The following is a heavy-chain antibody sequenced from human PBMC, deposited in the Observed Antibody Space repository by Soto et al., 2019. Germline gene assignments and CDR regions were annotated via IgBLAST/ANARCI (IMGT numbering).Heavy chain of an antibody. CDR3: ASGIQLWLRRINNGYSG. Sequence: QVQLVQSGAEVKKPESSVKVSCKAPGGTFSTYAISWVRQAPGQGIEWMGGIITMFGTANYAQRFQDRVTITADEYTNTVYMELSRLRSEDTAVYFCASGIQLWLRRINNGYSGWGQGTLVTVSS. CDR2: IITMFGTA. V-gene: IGHV1-69*12. J-gene: IGHJ4*02. CDR1: GGTFSTYA. D-gene: IGHD5-18*01.